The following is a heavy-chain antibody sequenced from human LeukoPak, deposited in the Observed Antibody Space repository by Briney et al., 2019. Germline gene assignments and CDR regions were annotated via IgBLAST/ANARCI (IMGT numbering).Heavy chain of an antibody. J-gene: IGHJ6*03. Sequence: SETLSLTCTVSGGSISSRPYYWGWIRQPPGKGLEWLGSFDYSGSTYYKPSLKSRVTISVDTSKNQFSLKLSSVTAADTAVYYCARLTKNDSGSFRFGKKKRGYMDVWGKGTTVTISS. V-gene: IGHV4-39*07. CDR2: FDYSGST. CDR1: GGSISSRPYY. CDR3: ARLTKNDSGSFRFGKKKRGYMDV. D-gene: IGHD3-10*01.